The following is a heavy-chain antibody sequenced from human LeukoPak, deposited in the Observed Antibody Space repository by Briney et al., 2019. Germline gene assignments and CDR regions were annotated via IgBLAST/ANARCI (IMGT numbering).Heavy chain of an antibody. V-gene: IGHV1-69*05. D-gene: IGHD3-3*01. Sequence: SVKVSCKASGYTFTSYGISWVRQAPGQGLEWMGGIIPIFGTANYALKFQGRVTITTDESTSTAYMELSSLRSEDTAVYYCASHRTHYDFWSGYSIDYWGQGTLVTVSS. CDR1: GYTFTSYG. CDR3: ASHRTHYDFWSGYSIDY. J-gene: IGHJ4*02. CDR2: IIPIFGTA.